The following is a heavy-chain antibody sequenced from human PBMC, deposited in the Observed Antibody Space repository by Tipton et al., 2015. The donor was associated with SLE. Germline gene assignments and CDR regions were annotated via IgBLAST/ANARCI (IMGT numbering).Heavy chain of an antibody. V-gene: IGHV4-34*01. CDR1: GGSFSGYY. Sequence: TLSLTCAVYGGSFSGYYWSWIRQPPGKGLEWIGEINHSGSTNYNPSLKSRVTISVDTSKTHFSLRLSSVTAADTAVCYCARSDSTGYYYFDYWGQGTLVTVSP. D-gene: IGHD6-19*01. CDR2: INHSGST. J-gene: IGHJ4*02. CDR3: ARSDSTGYYYFDY.